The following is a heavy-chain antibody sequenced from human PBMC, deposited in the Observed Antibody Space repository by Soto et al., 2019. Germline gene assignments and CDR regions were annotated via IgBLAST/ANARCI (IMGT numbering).Heavy chain of an antibody. CDR1: GGSISSYY. V-gene: IGHV4-59*08. J-gene: IGHJ4*02. CDR3: ARHNYGSGSTYFDY. CDR2: IYYSGSN. Sequence: QVQLQESGPGLVKPSETLSLTCTVSGGSISSYYWSWIRQPPGTGLEWIGYIYYSGSNNYNHSLTLRVTTAVDTSKNQFSLQLDSMTAADTDVYYCARHNYGSGSTYFDYWGQGTLVTVSS. D-gene: IGHD3-10*01.